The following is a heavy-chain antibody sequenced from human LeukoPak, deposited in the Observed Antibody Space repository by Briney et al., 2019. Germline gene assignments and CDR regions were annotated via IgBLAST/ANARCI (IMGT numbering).Heavy chain of an antibody. CDR2: ISYDGSNK. D-gene: IGHD3-22*01. J-gene: IGHJ4*02. Sequence: GGSLRLSRAASGFTFSSYAMHWVRQAPGKGLEWVAVISYDGSNKYYADSVKGRFAISRDNSKNTLYLQMNGLRAEDTAVYYCARDPYYDSSGYYPFDYWGQGTLVTVSS. V-gene: IGHV3-30*09. CDR3: ARDPYYDSSGYYPFDY. CDR1: GFTFSSYA.